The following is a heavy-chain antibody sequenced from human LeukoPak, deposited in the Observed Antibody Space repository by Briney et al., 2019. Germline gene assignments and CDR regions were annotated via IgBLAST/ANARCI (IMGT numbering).Heavy chain of an antibody. Sequence: ASVKVSCKASGYTFINYNIYWFRQAPGQGPEWMGKIKPGGGGTTYSQKFQGRLSLTGDPSTSTVYMELTSLISEDTAVYYCARGSGWSWGQGTLVSVSS. CDR2: IKPGGGGT. D-gene: IGHD6-19*01. J-gene: IGHJ5*02. CDR1: GYTFINYN. V-gene: IGHV1-46*01. CDR3: ARGSGWS.